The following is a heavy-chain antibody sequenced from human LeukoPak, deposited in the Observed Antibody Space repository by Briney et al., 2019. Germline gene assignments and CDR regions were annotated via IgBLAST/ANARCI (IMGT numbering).Heavy chain of an antibody. V-gene: IGHV1-69*05. CDR2: IITVFGTA. CDR1: LGTFSSYV. CDR3: ASTYCTNGGCYAGPFDY. Sequence: GASVKVSCKASLGTFSSYVISWVRQAPGQGLEWMGGIITVFGTANYAQRFQGRVTITTEEYTSTPSIEPSSQRDEGTPVYYCASTYCTNGGCYAGPFDYWGEGTLVTVSS. D-gene: IGHD2-8*01. J-gene: IGHJ4*02.